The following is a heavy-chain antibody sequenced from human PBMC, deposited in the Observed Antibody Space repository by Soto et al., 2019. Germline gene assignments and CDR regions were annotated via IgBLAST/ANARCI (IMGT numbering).Heavy chain of an antibody. V-gene: IGHV1-69*13. CDR1: GGTFSSYA. J-gene: IGHJ4*02. CDR3: ARDPHYDFWSGYPDY. D-gene: IGHD3-3*01. CDR2: IIPIFGTA. Sequence: SVKVSCKASGGTFSSYAISWVRQAPGQGLEWMGGIIPIFGTANYAQKFQGRVTITADESTSTAYMELSSLRSEDTAVYYCARDPHYDFWSGYPDYWGQGTLVTVSS.